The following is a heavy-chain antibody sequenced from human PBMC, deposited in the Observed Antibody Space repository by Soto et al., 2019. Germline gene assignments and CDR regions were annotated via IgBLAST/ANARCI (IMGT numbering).Heavy chain of an antibody. CDR1: GGTFSSYA. V-gene: IGHV1-69*01. CDR2: IIPIFGTA. CDR3: ARAYCSGGSCYSFYRYYYGMDV. D-gene: IGHD2-15*01. J-gene: IGHJ6*02. Sequence: QVQLVQSGAEVKKPGSSVKVSCKASGGTFSSYAISWVRQAPGQGLEWMGGIIPIFGTANYAQNFQGRITITADESTSTADMELSSLSAEDTAVHYCARAYCSGGSCYSFYRYYYGMDVWGQGTTVTVSS.